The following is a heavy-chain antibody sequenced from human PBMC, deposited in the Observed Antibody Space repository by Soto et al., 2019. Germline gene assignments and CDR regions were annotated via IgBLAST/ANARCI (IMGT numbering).Heavy chain of an antibody. Sequence: PGGSLRLSCASSGFTFSSYAMIWVRHGPGKGLEWVSAISGSGGSTYYADSVKGRFTISRDNSKNTLYLQMNSLRAEDTAVYYCAKDAPTEPARAMFFIVWGQGTLVTVSS. CDR2: ISGSGGST. CDR1: GFTFSSYA. J-gene: IGHJ4*02. D-gene: IGHD1-26*01. CDR3: AKDAPTEPARAMFFIV. V-gene: IGHV3-23*01.